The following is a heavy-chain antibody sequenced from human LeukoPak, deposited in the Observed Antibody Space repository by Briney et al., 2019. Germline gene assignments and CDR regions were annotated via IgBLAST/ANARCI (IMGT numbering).Heavy chain of an antibody. Sequence: PGGSLRLSCAASGFTFSTYAMAWVRQAPGKGLEWVSGIIASGDNTYYADSLEGRFTISRDNSKNTLYLQINSLRAEDTAIYYCAKDLPLRAGFFDYWGQGTLVTVSS. V-gene: IGHV3-23*01. J-gene: IGHJ4*02. CDR1: GFTFSTYA. CDR3: AKDLPLRAGFFDY. CDR2: IIASGDNT.